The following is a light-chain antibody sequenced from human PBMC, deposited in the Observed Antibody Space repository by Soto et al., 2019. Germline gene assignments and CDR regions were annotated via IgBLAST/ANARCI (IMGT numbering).Light chain of an antibody. Sequence: DIQMTQSPSSLSASVGDRVTITCRASQTINSYLNWYQKKPGKAPRLLIFDASSLQTGVPSRFSGSGSGTDFTLTITSLQPEDFATYFCQQSFSTPRTFGQGTKVEIK. V-gene: IGKV1-39*01. CDR3: QQSFSTPRT. CDR1: QTINSY. CDR2: DAS. J-gene: IGKJ1*01.